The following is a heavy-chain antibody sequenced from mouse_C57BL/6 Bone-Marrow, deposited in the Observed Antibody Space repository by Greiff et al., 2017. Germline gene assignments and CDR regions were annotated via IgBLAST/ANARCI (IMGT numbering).Heavy chain of an antibody. D-gene: IGHD1-1*01. J-gene: IGHJ2*01. Sequence: EVKVVESGGDLVKPGGSLKLSCAASGFTFSSYGMSWVRQTPDKRLEWVATISSGGSYTYYPDSVKGRFTISRDNAKNTLYLQMSSLKSEDTAMYYCASITTVVADYWGQGTTLTVSS. CDR3: ASITTVVADY. V-gene: IGHV5-6*01. CDR2: ISSGGSYT. CDR1: GFTFSSYG.